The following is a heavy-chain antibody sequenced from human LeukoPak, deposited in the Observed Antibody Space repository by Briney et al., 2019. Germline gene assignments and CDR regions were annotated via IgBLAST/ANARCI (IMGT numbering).Heavy chain of an antibody. Sequence: ASVKVSCKASGYTSTSYGISWVRQAPGQGLEWMGWISAYNGNTNYAQKLQGRVTMTTDTSTSTAYMELRSLRSDDTAVYYCARDSDLLHESGYYADYWGQGTLVTVSS. V-gene: IGHV1-18*01. CDR2: ISAYNGNT. CDR1: GYTSTSYG. D-gene: IGHD3-22*01. J-gene: IGHJ4*02. CDR3: ARDSDLLHESGYYADY.